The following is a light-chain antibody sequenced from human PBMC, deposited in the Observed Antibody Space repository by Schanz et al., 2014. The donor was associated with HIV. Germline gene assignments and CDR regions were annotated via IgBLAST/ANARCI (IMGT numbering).Light chain of an antibody. CDR1: SSDIGAGYE. Sequence: QSALTQPASVSGAPGQRVTISCAGSSSDIGAGYEVYWYQQLPGTAPKLLIYTIINRPSGVADRFSGSKTGTSASLAMTGPEVRDEADYYYDACYTARSTVLFGGGTKVTVL. J-gene: IGLJ2*01. V-gene: IGLV1-40*01. CDR2: TII. CDR3: DACYTARSTVL.